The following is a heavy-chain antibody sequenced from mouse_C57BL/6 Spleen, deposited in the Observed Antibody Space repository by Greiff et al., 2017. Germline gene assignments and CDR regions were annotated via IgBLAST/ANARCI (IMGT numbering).Heavy chain of an antibody. CDR3: ARSGGMYYYGSSPWFAY. D-gene: IGHD1-1*01. J-gene: IGHJ3*01. V-gene: IGHV1-22*01. CDR2: INPNNGGT. Sequence: VQLQQSGPELVKPGASVKMSCKASGYTFTDYNMHWVKQSHGKSLEWIGYINPNNGGTSYNQKFKGKATLTVNKSSSTAYMELRSLTSEDSAVYYCARSGGMYYYGSSPWFAYGGQGTLVTVSA. CDR1: GYTFTDYN.